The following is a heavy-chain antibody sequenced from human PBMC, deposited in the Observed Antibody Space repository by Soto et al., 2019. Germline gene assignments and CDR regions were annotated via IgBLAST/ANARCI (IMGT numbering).Heavy chain of an antibody. D-gene: IGHD4-17*01. J-gene: IGHJ4*02. CDR3: ARGDSTVSSVFDY. CDR2: IYQNGDT. Sequence: SETLSLTCTVSGGPFSSGGYYWSWIRQAPGKGLEWIGYIYQNGDTSYNPSLRSRLTISADTSKTQFSLKLSSVTAADTAVYYCARGDSTVSSVFDYWGQGMLVTVSS. V-gene: IGHV4-30-2*05. CDR1: GGPFSSGGYY.